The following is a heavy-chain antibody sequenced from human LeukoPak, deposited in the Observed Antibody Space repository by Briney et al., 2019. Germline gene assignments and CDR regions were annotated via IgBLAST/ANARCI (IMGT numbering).Heavy chain of an antibody. CDR1: GGSISSYY. Sequence: SETLSLTCTVSGGSISSYYWSWVRQPPGKGLEWIGYIYYSGSTNYNPSLKSRVTISVDTSKNQFSLKLSSVTAADTAVYYCARAPSRGYYYFDYWGQGTQVTVSS. V-gene: IGHV4-59*01. J-gene: IGHJ4*02. CDR3: ARAPSRGYYYFDY. D-gene: IGHD6-13*01. CDR2: IYYSGST.